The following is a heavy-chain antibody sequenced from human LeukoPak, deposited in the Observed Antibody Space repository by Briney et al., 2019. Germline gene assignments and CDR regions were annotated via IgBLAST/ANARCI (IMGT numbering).Heavy chain of an antibody. D-gene: IGHD6-13*01. CDR2: INHSGST. CDR1: GGSFSGYY. J-gene: IGHJ4*02. V-gene: IGHV4-34*01. Sequence: SETLSLTCAVYGGSFSGYYWSWIRQPPGKGLEWIWEINHSGSTNYNPSLKSRVTISVDTSKNQFSLKLSSVTAADTAVYYCARGYSSSWYRFDYWGQGTLVTVSS. CDR3: ARGYSSSWYRFDY.